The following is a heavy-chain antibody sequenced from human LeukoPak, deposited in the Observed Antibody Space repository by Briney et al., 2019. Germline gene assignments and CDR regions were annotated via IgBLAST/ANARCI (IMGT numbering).Heavy chain of an antibody. CDR1: GFTFSSYS. CDR3: ARGLGCSSGWSKGYFDY. J-gene: IGHJ4*02. V-gene: IGHV3-23*01. D-gene: IGHD6-19*01. Sequence: GGSLRLSCAASGFTFSSYSMNWVRQAPGKGLEWVSVISGSGDKTYYADSVKGRFTISRDDSKNTLYLQMNSLRPEDTAVYYCARGLGCSSGWSKGYFDYWGQGTPVTVSS. CDR2: ISGSGDKT.